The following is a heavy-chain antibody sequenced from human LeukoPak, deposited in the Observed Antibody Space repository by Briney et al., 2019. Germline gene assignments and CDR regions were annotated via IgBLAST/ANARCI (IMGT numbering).Heavy chain of an antibody. D-gene: IGHD3-10*01. Sequence: SETLSLTCTVSGASISSYYWSWIRQPADRGLEWIGRIYATGSPNYNPSLKSRVTMSVDTSKNQFSLKLSSVTAADTAVYYCARFLWFGELLSGMDVWGQGTTVTVSS. CDR1: GASISSYY. V-gene: IGHV4-4*07. J-gene: IGHJ6*02. CDR2: IYATGSP. CDR3: ARFLWFGELLSGMDV.